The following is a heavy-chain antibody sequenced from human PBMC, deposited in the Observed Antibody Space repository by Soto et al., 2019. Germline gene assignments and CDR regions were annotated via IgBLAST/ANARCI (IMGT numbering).Heavy chain of an antibody. V-gene: IGHV3-7*03. Sequence: PGGSLRLSCAASGFTFSSYWMSWVRKAPGKGLEWVANIKQDGSEKYYVDSVKGRFTISRDNAKNSLYLQMNSLRAEDTAVYYCARVGFTATRTFDYWGRGTLVTVSS. J-gene: IGHJ4*02. CDR2: IKQDGSEK. CDR3: ARVGFTATRTFDY. CDR1: GFTFSSYW. D-gene: IGHD1-26*01.